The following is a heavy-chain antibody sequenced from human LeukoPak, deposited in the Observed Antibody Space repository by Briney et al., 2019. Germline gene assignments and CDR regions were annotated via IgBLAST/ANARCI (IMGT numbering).Heavy chain of an antibody. Sequence: GRSLRLSCAASGFSFSKYGMHWVRQAPGKGLEWVAVTWSDGSNKYYADSVKGRFTISGDNSKNTLYLQMNSLRAEDTAVYFCAKEQMMYSSSPFDYWGQGTLVTVSA. CDR1: GFSFSKYG. V-gene: IGHV3-33*06. CDR3: AKEQMMYSSSPFDY. D-gene: IGHD6-19*01. CDR2: TWSDGSNK. J-gene: IGHJ4*02.